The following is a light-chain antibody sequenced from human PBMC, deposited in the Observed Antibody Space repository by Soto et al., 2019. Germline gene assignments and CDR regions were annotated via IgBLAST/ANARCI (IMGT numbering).Light chain of an antibody. Sequence: EIVLTQSPGTLSLSPGERASLSCRASQSVSSSYLAWYQQIPGQAPRLLINDASRRATGIPDRFSGSGSGTDFTLTISRMATEDSALYYCQQYGSSPPTFGQGTKVDIK. J-gene: IGKJ1*01. CDR2: DAS. V-gene: IGKV3-20*01. CDR3: QQYGSSPPT. CDR1: QSVSSSY.